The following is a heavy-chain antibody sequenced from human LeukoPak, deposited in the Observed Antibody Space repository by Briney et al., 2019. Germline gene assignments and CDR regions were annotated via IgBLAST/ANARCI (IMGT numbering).Heavy chain of an antibody. Sequence: ASVKVSCKASGYTFTGYYMHRVRQAPGQGLEWMGRINPNSGGTNYARKFQGRVTMTRDTSISTAYMELSRLRSDDTAVYYCARDYYDSSGYYEGVYWGQGTLVTVSS. J-gene: IGHJ4*02. CDR1: GYTFTGYY. CDR3: ARDYYDSSGYYEGVY. D-gene: IGHD3-22*01. CDR2: INPNSGGT. V-gene: IGHV1-2*06.